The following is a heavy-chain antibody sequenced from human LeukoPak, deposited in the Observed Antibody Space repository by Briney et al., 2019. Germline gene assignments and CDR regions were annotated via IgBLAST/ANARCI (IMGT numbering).Heavy chain of an antibody. CDR3: ARGSEYYYDSSNFDY. CDR1: GGSISSYY. V-gene: IGHV4-59*01. CDR2: IYYSGST. D-gene: IGHD3-22*01. Sequence: SETLSLTCTASGGSISSYYWSWIRQPPGKGLEWIGYIYYSGSTNYNPSLKSRVTISVDTSKNQFSLKLSSVTAADTAVYYCARGSEYYYDSSNFDYWAREPWSPSPQ. J-gene: IGHJ4*02.